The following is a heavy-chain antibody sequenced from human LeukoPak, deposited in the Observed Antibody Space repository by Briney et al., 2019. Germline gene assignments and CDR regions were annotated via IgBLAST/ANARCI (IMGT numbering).Heavy chain of an antibody. D-gene: IGHD1-26*01. CDR1: GFTFSSYG. CDR2: ISGSGGST. CDR3: ARRAGSYSHSYDY. V-gene: IGHV3-23*01. Sequence: GGSLRLSCAASGFTFSSYGMSWVRQAPGKGLEWVSAISGSGGSTYYADSVKGRFTISRDNSKNTLYLQMNSLRAEDTAVYYCARRAGSYSHSYDYWGQGTPVTVSS. J-gene: IGHJ4*02.